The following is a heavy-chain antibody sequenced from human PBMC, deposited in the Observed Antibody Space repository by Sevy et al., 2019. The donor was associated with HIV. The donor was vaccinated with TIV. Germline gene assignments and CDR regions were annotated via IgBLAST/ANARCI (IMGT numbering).Heavy chain of an antibody. J-gene: IGHJ5*02. CDR3: ARTYYYGSGSYSPFDP. D-gene: IGHD3-10*01. CDR2: IYPGDSDT. CDR1: GYSFTSYW. Sequence: GESLKISCKGSGYSFTSYWIGWVRQMPGKGLEWMGIIYPGDSDTRYSPSFQGQVTISADKSISTAYLQWSSLKASDTAMYYCARTYYYGSGSYSPFDPWGQGTLATVSS. V-gene: IGHV5-51*01.